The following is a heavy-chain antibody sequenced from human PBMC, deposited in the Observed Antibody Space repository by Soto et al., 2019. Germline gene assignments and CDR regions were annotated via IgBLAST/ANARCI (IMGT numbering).Heavy chain of an antibody. CDR2: MNTNTGNT. CDR1: GYPFPESD. CDR3: ARVVRFFGGHAGY. D-gene: IGHD3-3*01. J-gene: IGHJ4*02. V-gene: IGHV1-8*01. Sequence: QVLLVQSGADVKKPGASVKVSCKTPGYPFPESDINWVRQAPGQGLEWMGWMNTNTGNTGYAQKFQGRVTMTRDTSISTAYMELRRLRSEDTAVYYCARVVRFFGGHAGYWGQGTLVTVSS.